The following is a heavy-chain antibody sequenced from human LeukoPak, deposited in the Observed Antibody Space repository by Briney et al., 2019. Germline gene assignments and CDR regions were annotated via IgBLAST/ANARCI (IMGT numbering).Heavy chain of an antibody. Sequence: PGRSLRLSCSASGFTFSHYGMPWVRQAAGKGLEWVAVTLYDGSNQYSPDSVKGRFTISRHNSKTPLYLQMTSLRPEDTAIYYCARGRGNNYGAIAYWGPGTPVTVSS. CDR1: GFTFSHYG. V-gene: IGHV3-33*01. D-gene: IGHD5-18*01. CDR3: ARGRGNNYGAIAY. J-gene: IGHJ4*02. CDR2: TLYDGSNQ.